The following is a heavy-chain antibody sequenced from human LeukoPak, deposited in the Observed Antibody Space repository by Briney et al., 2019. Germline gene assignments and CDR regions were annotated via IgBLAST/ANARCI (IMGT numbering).Heavy chain of an antibody. CDR1: GFTFSSYG. Sequence: GGSLRLSCAASGFTFSSYGMHWVRQAPGKGLEWVTFIQYDGNNKYYADSVKGRFTISRDNSKNTLYLQMNSLRAEDTAVYYCARPGAAQGAFDIWAKGQWSPSLQ. CDR3: ARPGAAQGAFDI. D-gene: IGHD7-27*01. J-gene: IGHJ3*02. V-gene: IGHV3-30*02. CDR2: IQYDGNNK.